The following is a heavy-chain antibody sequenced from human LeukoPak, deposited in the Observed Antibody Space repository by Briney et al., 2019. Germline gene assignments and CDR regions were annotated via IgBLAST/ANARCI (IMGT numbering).Heavy chain of an antibody. CDR2: IYDSGNN. D-gene: IGHD2-2*01. CDR1: GDSISGSY. V-gene: IGHV4-59*01. J-gene: IGHJ4*02. Sequence: SETLSLTCTVSGDSISGSYWNWIRQPPGKGLEWIGYIYDSGNNNYNPSLKSRVTISVDTSKNQFSLRLSSVTAADTAVYYCATIGRCSSTSCPPNYWGQGTLVTVSS. CDR3: ATIGRCSSTSCPPNY.